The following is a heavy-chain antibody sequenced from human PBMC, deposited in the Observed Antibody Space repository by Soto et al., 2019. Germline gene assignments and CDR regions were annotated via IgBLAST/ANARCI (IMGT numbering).Heavy chain of an antibody. D-gene: IGHD3-16*01. V-gene: IGHV3-11*05. CDR2: LSNSGTYT. J-gene: IGHJ4*02. CDR1: GFAFSEYY. Sequence: QVQLGQSGGGLVKPGGSLTLSCAASGFAFSEYYMTWIRQAPGKGLEWVSSLSNSGTYTNYADSVKGRFITSRDNAKNSLFLHLNSLRAEDTAVYFCARDRYVFDYWGQGALVTVSS. CDR3: ARDRYVFDY.